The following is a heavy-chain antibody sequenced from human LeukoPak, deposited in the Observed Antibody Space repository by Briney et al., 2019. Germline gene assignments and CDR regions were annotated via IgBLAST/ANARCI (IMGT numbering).Heavy chain of an antibody. J-gene: IGHJ6*03. CDR3: ARINSSGGGCNYYYYYMDV. V-gene: IGHV1-18*01. CDR2: ISAYNGNT. D-gene: IGHD6-19*01. CDR1: RYTFTSYA. Sequence: GASVKLSCKASRYTFTSYATSWGRRAPGQGLEWMGWISAYNGNTNYAQKLQGRVTMTTDTSTSTAYMELRSLRSDDTAVYYCARINSSGGGCNYYYYYMDVWGKGSTVTVSS.